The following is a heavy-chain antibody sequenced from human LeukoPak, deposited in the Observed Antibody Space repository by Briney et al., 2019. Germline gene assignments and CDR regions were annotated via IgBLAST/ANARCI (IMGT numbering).Heavy chain of an antibody. J-gene: IGHJ4*02. CDR2: ISGSRGST. D-gene: IGHD3-16*01. CDR3: AKDRGQYDYVSDY. CDR1: GFTFSNAW. V-gene: IGHV3-23*01. Sequence: PGGSLRLSCAASGFTFSNAWMSWVRQAPGKGLEWVSVISGSRGSTYYADSVKGRFTISRDNSKNTLYLQMNSLRAEDTAVYYCAKDRGQYDYVSDYWGQGTLVTVSS.